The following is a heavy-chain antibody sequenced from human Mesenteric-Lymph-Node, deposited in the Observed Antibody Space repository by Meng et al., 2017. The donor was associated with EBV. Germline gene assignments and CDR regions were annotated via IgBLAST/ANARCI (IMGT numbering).Heavy chain of an antibody. CDR1: GGFCSCFS. CDR3: GGGYISGVPDFDY. Sequence: QLRFLPEAGVLLRLSESLSVLCGALGGFCSCFSGNWFRQSPGKGLEWIGEINHRRDTNYHPYLKSRVTKSLDESKNQFSLQLTSVTAADTAVYYCGGGYISGVPDFDYWGQGTLVTVSS. V-gene: IGHV4-34*01. D-gene: IGHD3-10*01. CDR2: INHRRDT. J-gene: IGHJ4*02.